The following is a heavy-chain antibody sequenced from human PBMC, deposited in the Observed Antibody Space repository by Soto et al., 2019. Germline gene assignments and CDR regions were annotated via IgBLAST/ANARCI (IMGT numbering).Heavy chain of an antibody. CDR2: ISSSGGYT. V-gene: IGHV3-23*01. D-gene: IGHD5-12*01. Sequence: EVQLLESGGGLVQPGGSLRLSCAASGFTFSSYAMSWVRQAPEKGLEWVSGISSSGGYTYYVDSVKGRFTISRDNSKNTLFLQMNGLRAEDTAVYYCAKGGRGDDYADFDYWGQGTLVTVSS. CDR1: GFTFSSYA. J-gene: IGHJ4*02. CDR3: AKGGRGDDYADFDY.